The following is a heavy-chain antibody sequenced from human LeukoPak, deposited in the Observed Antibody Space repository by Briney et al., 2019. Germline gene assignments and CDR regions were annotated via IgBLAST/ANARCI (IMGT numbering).Heavy chain of an antibody. CDR2: ISGSGTNT. CDR1: GFSFTNYA. Sequence: PGGSLRLSCAACGFSFTNYAMTWVRQAPGKGLEWVSSISGSGTNTYYADSVKGRFTISRDTSNNSLFLQMNSLRADDTAVYYCAKSPGSSGWVFDSWGQGTLVTVSS. V-gene: IGHV3-23*01. J-gene: IGHJ4*02. CDR3: AKSPGSSGWVFDS. D-gene: IGHD6-19*01.